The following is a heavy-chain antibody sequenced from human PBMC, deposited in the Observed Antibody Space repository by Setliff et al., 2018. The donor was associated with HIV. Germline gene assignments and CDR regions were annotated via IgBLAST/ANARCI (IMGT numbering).Heavy chain of an antibody. CDR3: ARWITTPTKGVFDI. CDR1: GGSISNGIYY. V-gene: IGHV4-39*01. CDR2: IFHTGSA. D-gene: IGHD3-22*01. Sequence: SETLSLTCTVSGGSISNGIYYWVWIRQPPGKGLEWIGGIFHTGSAHYNPSLRSRVTISVDTSKSQFSMKLHSVTAADTTVYYCARWITTPTKGVFDIWGQGTVVTVSS. J-gene: IGHJ3*02.